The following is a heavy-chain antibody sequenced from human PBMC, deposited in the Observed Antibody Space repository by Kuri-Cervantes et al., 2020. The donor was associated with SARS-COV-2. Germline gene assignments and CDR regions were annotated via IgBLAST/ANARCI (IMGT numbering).Heavy chain of an antibody. CDR2: IRSIAYGATT. Sequence: GGSLRLSCIVSGFTFGDYAMSWVRQAPGKGLEWVGFIRSIAYGATTEYAASVKGRFTISRDDSKSIAYLQMNGLKTEDTAVYYCTRERRGYSYHYMDVWGKGTTVTVS. D-gene: IGHD5-18*01. J-gene: IGHJ6*03. CDR3: TRERRGYSYHYMDV. V-gene: IGHV3-49*04. CDR1: GFTFGDYA.